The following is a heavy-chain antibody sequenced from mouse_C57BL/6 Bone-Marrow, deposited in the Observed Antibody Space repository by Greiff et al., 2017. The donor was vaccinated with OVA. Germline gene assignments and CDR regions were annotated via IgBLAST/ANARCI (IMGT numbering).Heavy chain of an antibody. CDR1: GYTFTSYW. CDR2: IYPNSGGT. D-gene: IGHD2-5*01. CDR3: ARGRIHSNYVDWYFDV. J-gene: IGHJ1*03. Sequence: QVQLQQPGAELVKPGASVKLSCKASGYTFTSYWMHWVKQRPGRGLEWIGRIYPNSGGTKYNEKFKSKATLTVDNPSSTAYMQLSSLTSEDSAVYYCARGRIHSNYVDWYFDVWGTGTTVTVSS. V-gene: IGHV1-72*01.